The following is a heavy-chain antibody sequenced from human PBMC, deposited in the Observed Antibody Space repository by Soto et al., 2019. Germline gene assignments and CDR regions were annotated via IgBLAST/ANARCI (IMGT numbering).Heavy chain of an antibody. Sequence: XETLSLTCTVAGGSVSSGSYYWSWIRQPPGKGLEWIGYIYYSGSTNYNPSLKSRVTISVDTSKNQFSLKLSSVTAADTAVYYCARRYSSSWYYFDSWGQGTLVTVSS. J-gene: IGHJ4*02. D-gene: IGHD6-13*01. V-gene: IGHV4-61*01. CDR2: IYYSGST. CDR3: ARRYSSSWYYFDS. CDR1: GGSVSSGSYY.